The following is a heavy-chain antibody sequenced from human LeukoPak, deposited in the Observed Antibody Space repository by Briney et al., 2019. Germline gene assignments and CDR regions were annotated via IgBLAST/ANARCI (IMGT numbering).Heavy chain of an antibody. Sequence: RSGGSLRLSCAASGFTFSNYAVSWVRQAPGRGLEWVSAITGSGGSTYYADSVKGRFTISRDNSKNTLFLQMKSLRAEDMAVYYCAKDHDSSGYYSIHYFDYWGQGTLVTVSS. CDR3: AKDHDSSGYYSIHYFDY. CDR2: ITGSGGST. J-gene: IGHJ4*02. CDR1: GFTFSNYA. D-gene: IGHD3-22*01. V-gene: IGHV3-23*01.